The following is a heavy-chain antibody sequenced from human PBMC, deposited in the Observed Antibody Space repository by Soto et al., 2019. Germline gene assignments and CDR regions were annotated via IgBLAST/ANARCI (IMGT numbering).Heavy chain of an antibody. CDR3: ARAPINCSGGSCYYFDY. CDR1: GGSISSGDYY. CDR2: IYYSGST. Sequence: SETLSLTCTVSGGSISSGDYYWSWIRQPPGKGLEWIGYIYYSGSTYYNPSLKSRVTISVDTSKNQFSLKLSSVTAADTAVYYCARAPINCSGGSCYYFDYWGQGTLVTVSS. D-gene: IGHD2-15*01. V-gene: IGHV4-30-4*01. J-gene: IGHJ4*02.